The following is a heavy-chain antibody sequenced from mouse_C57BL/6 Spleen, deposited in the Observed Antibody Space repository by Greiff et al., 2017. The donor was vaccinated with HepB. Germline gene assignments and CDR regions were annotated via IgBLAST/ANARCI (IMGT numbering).Heavy chain of an antibody. CDR2: IWSGGST. J-gene: IGHJ4*01. V-gene: IGHV2-2*01. Sequence: VKVVESGPGLVQPSQSLSITCTVSGFSLTSYGVHWVRQSPGKGLEWLGVIWSGGSTDYNAAFISRLSISKDNSKSQVFFKMNSLQADDTAIYYCARMRYCGSSPWYAMDYWGQGTSVTVSS. D-gene: IGHD1-1*01. CDR1: GFSLTSYG. CDR3: ARMRYCGSSPWYAMDY.